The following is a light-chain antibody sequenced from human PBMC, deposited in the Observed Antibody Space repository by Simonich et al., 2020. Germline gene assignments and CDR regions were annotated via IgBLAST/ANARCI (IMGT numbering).Light chain of an antibody. CDR2: WAS. CDR1: QSVLYSSNNKNY. CDR3: QQYYSTPWT. V-gene: IGKV4-1*01. Sequence: DIVMTQSTDSLAVSLGERATINCKSRQSVLYSSNNKNYLAWYQQKPEQPPKLLIYWASTRESGVPYRFSGSGSGTDFTLTISSLQAEDVAVYYCQQYYSTPWTFGQGTKVEIK. J-gene: IGKJ1*01.